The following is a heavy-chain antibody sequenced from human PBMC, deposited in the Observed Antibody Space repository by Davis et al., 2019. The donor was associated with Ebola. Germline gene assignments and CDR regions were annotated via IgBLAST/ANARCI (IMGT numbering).Heavy chain of an antibody. Sequence: ASVKVSCKASGYTFTSYDINWVRQATGQGLEWMGWMNPNSGNTGYAQKFQGRVTMTRNTSISTVYMELSSLRSEDTAVYYCSRGPSKPKPYSSGWSRMDVWGQGTTVTVSS. J-gene: IGHJ6*02. V-gene: IGHV1-8*01. CDR2: MNPNSGNT. D-gene: IGHD6-19*01. CDR3: SRGPSKPKPYSSGWSRMDV. CDR1: GYTFTSYD.